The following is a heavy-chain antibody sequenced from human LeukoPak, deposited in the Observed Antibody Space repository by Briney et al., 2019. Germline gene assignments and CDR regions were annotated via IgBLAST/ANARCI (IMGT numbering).Heavy chain of an antibody. CDR2: VSGDGSYT. V-gene: IGHV3-74*01. D-gene: IGHD3-22*01. Sequence: GGSLRLSCAASGFTFSTYWMHWVRQAPGKGLVWVSRVSGDGSYTNYADSVKGRFTISRDNAKNTLYLQMNSLRAEDTAVYYCARNHYYDGSGSFFDLWGRGTLVTVSS. CDR1: GFTFSTYW. J-gene: IGHJ2*01. CDR3: ARNHYYDGSGSFFDL.